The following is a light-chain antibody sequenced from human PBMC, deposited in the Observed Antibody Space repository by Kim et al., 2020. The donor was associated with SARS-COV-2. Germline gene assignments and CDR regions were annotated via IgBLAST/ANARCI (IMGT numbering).Light chain of an antibody. J-gene: IGKJ1*01. CDR3: QQYNSYPWT. CDR2: KAS. V-gene: IGKV1-5*03. CDR1: QSISSW. Sequence: AFVGARVTITCRASQSISSWLAWYQQKPGKAPKLLIYKASSLESGVPSRFSGSGSGTEFTLTISSLQPDDFATYYCQQYNSYPWTFGQGTKVDIK.